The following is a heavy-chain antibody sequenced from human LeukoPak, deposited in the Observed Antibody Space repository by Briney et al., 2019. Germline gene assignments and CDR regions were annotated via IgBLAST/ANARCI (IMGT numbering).Heavy chain of an antibody. CDR1: GGSISSGSYY. CDR2: IYTSGST. CDR3: ARDCLE. Sequence: SETLSLTCTVSGGSISSGSYYWSWIRQPAGKGLEWIGRIYTSGSTNYNPSLKSRVTISVDTSKNQFSLKLSSVTAADTAVYYCARDCLEWGQGTLVTVSS. J-gene: IGHJ4*02. V-gene: IGHV4-61*02. D-gene: IGHD5-24*01.